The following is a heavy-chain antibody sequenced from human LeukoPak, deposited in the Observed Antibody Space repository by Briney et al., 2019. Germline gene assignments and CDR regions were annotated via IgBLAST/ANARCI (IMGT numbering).Heavy chain of an antibody. D-gene: IGHD2-2*01. V-gene: IGHV4-59*01. CDR2: IPYSGST. CDR3: ARDSGLGYCSTTSCSYGLDV. Sequence: SETLSLTCSVSDGSISNYYWTWIRQPPGKGLEWIGNIPYSGSTNFNPSLKSRVTVSVDTSKNQVSLKLRSVTAADTAVYYCARDSGLGYCSTTSCSYGLDVWGQGTTVFVS. J-gene: IGHJ6*02. CDR1: DGSISNYY.